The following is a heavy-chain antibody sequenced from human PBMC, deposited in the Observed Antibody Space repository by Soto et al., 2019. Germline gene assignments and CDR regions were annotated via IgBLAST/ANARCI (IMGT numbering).Heavy chain of an antibody. J-gene: IGHJ4*02. Sequence: EVQLVESGGGLVQPGGSLRLSCAASGFTFSSYAMHWVRQAPGKGLEYVSAISSNGGSTYYANSVKGRFTISRDNSKNTRYLQMGSLRAEDMAVYYCARGMGSSWFIFDYWGQGTLVTVSS. CDR2: ISSNGGST. V-gene: IGHV3-64*01. CDR1: GFTFSSYA. D-gene: IGHD6-13*01. CDR3: ARGMGSSWFIFDY.